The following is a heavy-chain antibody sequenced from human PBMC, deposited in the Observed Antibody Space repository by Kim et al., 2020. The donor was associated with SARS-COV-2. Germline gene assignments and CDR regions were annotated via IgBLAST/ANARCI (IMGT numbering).Heavy chain of an antibody. CDR1: GFTFSSYG. CDR3: ARDGPGIAAVGGAFDI. D-gene: IGHD6-13*01. Sequence: GGSLRLSCAASGFTFSSYGMHWVRQAPGKGLEWVAVICYDGSNKYYADSVKGRFTISRDNSKNTLYLQMNSLRAEDTAVYYCARDGPGIAAVGGAFDIWGQGTMVTVSS. J-gene: IGHJ3*02. V-gene: IGHV3-33*01. CDR2: ICYDGSNK.